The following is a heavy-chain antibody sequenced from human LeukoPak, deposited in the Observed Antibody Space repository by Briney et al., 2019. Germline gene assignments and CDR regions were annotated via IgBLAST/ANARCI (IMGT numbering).Heavy chain of an antibody. V-gene: IGHV4-34*01. Sequence: SETLSLTCAVYGGSFRDYYWSWIRQPPGKGLEWIGEINHSGSTNYNPSLKSRVTISVDTSKNQFSLNLTSVTAADTAVYYCARGLWAAAGTAPDWGQGTLVTVSS. CDR3: ARGLWAAAGTAPD. J-gene: IGHJ4*02. CDR1: GGSFRDYY. CDR2: INHSGST. D-gene: IGHD6-13*01.